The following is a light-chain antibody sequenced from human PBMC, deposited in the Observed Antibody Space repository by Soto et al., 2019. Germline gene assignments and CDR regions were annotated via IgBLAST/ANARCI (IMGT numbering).Light chain of an antibody. J-gene: IGKJ1*01. Sequence: EIVMTQSPATLSVSPGERATLSCRASQDVSGHLAWFQHKPGQAPRLLIYDTSTRATAIPVRFSGSVSGTEFTPTIHSLRSEDFEVYFCQQYNPPWTVGQGNKGEI. V-gene: IGKV3-15*01. CDR2: DTS. CDR3: QQYNPPWT. CDR1: QDVSGH.